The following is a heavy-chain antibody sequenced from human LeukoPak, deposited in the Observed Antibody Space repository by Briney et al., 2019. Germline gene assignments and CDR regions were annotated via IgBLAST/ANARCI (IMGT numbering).Heavy chain of an antibody. J-gene: IGHJ4*02. CDR3: AREPRTYYYDSSGYFYAYYFDY. D-gene: IGHD3-22*01. CDR2: ISYDGSNK. CDR1: GFTFSSYA. V-gene: IGHV3-30-3*01. Sequence: QPGRSLRLSCAASGFTFSSYAMHWVRQAPGKGLEWVAVISYDGSNKYYADSVKGRFTISRDNSKNTLYLQMNSLRAEDTAVYYCAREPRTYYYDSSGYFYAYYFDYWGQGTLVTVSS.